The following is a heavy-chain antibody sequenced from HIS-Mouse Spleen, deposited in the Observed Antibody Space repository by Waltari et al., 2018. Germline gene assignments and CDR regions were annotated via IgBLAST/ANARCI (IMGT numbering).Heavy chain of an antibody. Sequence: QLQLQESGPGLVKPSETLSLTCTVSGGSISRSSYYWGWIRQPPGKGLEWIGGIYYSGSTYYNPPLKNRVTISVDTSKNQFSLKLSSVTAADTAVYYCAREIPYSSSWYDWYFDLWGRGTLVTVSS. D-gene: IGHD6-13*01. J-gene: IGHJ2*01. V-gene: IGHV4-39*07. CDR2: IYYSGST. CDR3: AREIPYSSSWYDWYFDL. CDR1: GGSISRSSYY.